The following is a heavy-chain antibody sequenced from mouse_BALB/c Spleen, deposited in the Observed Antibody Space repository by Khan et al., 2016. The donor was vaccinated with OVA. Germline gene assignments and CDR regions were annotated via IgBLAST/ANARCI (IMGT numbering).Heavy chain of an antibody. CDR2: ILPGSDSP. CDR3: ARQGGGYFSWFAY. J-gene: IGHJ3*01. D-gene: IGHD2-3*01. CDR1: GYTFSSYW. V-gene: IGHV1-9*01. Sequence: QVQLKQSGTELLKPGASVKISCKAPGYTFSSYWIEWIKQRSGHGLEWIGEILPGSDSPNYNERFMGKATFTADTSSNTAYMQLSSLTSEDSAVYYSARQGGGYFSWFAYWGQGTLVTVSA.